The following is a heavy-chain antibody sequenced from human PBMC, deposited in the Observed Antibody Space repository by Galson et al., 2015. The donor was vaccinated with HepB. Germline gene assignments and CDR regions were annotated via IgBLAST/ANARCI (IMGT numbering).Heavy chain of an antibody. D-gene: IGHD6-13*01. CDR3: GQASSSSYVYFDY. CDR1: GFTVRSNY. Sequence: SLRLSCAASGFTVRSNYMSWVRQAPGKGLEWVSILYSGGTTYYADSVKARFTISRDNSKNTLYLQMNSLRAEDTAVYYCGQASSSSYVYFDYWGQGTLVAVSS. J-gene: IGHJ4*02. CDR2: LYSGGTT. V-gene: IGHV3-66*01.